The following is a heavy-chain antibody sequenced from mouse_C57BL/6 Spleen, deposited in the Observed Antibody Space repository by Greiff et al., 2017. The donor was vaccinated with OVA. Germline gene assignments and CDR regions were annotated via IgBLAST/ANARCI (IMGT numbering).Heavy chain of an antibody. J-gene: IGHJ2*01. CDR1: GFTFSDAW. D-gene: IGHD4-1*01. V-gene: IGHV6-6*01. CDR2: IRNKANNHAT. Sequence: EVMLVESGGGLVQPGGSMKLSCAASGFTFSDAWMDWVRQSPEKGLEWVAEIRNKANNHATYYAESVKGRFTISRDDSKSSVYLQMNSLRAEDTGIYYCSRPRTGTGYYFDYWGQGTTLTVSS. CDR3: SRPRTGTGYYFDY.